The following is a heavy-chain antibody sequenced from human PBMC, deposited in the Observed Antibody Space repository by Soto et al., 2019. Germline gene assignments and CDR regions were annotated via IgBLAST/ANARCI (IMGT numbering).Heavy chain of an antibody. D-gene: IGHD2-15*01. CDR2: IYYSGST. V-gene: IGHV4-31*03. CDR1: GGSISSGGYY. J-gene: IGHJ5*02. CDR3: ARDLAVVAATGTGVWLDP. Sequence: SETLALTCTVSGGSISSGGYYWGWIRQHPGKGLEWIGYIYYSGSTYYNPSLKSRVTISVDTSKNQFSLKLSSVTAADTAVYYCARDLAVVAATGTGVWLDPWVQGTLVTGSS.